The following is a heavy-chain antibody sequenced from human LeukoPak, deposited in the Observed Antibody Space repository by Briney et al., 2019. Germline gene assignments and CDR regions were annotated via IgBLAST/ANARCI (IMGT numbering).Heavy chain of an antibody. J-gene: IGHJ6*03. V-gene: IGHV3-33*01. CDR2: IWYDGSNK. Sequence: GGSLRLSCAASGFTFSSYSMHWVRQAPGKGLEWVAVIWYDGSNKYYADSVKGRFTISRDNSKNTLYLQMNSLRAEDTAVYYCARAVGYYYYMDVWGKGTTVTVSS. CDR1: GFTFSSYS. CDR3: ARAVGYYYYMDV.